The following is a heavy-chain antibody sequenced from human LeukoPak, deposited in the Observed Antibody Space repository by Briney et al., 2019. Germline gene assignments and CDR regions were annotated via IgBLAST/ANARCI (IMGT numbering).Heavy chain of an antibody. V-gene: IGHV5-10-1*01. CDR2: IDPSDSYT. CDR1: GYSFTSYW. D-gene: IGHD2-15*01. J-gene: IGHJ6*02. Sequence: GESLKISCKGSGYSFTSYWISWVRQMPGKGLEWMGRIDPSDSYTNYSPSFQGHVTISADKSISTAYLQWSSLKASDTAMYYCASRYCSGGSCYYYYGMDVWGQGTTVTVSS. CDR3: ASRYCSGGSCYYYYGMDV.